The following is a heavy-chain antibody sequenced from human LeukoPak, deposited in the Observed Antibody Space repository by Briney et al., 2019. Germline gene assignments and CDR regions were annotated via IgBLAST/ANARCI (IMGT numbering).Heavy chain of an antibody. CDR3: ARDFYCSGGSCYPLGY. D-gene: IGHD2-15*01. Sequence: PGGSLRLSCAASGFTFSSYGMHWVRQAPGKGLEWVAVIWYDGSNKYYADSVKGRFTISRDNSKNTLYLQMNSLRAEDTAVYYCARDFYCSGGSCYPLGYWGQGTLVTVSS. V-gene: IGHV3-33*01. CDR2: IWYDGSNK. CDR1: GFTFSSYG. J-gene: IGHJ4*02.